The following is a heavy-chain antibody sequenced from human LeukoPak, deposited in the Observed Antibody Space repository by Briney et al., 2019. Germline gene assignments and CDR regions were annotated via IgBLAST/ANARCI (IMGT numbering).Heavy chain of an antibody. Sequence: SETLPLTCTVSGGSVSSPNSYWGWIRQPPGKGLEWIASLYYSGSAYHSPSLKSRVTISVDRSKNQFSLKLYSVTAADSAVYYCARHVYCGGNCYRDDYYYYIDVWGTGTTVTVSS. CDR2: LYYSGSA. V-gene: IGHV4-39*01. J-gene: IGHJ6*03. CDR3: ARHVYCGGNCYRDDYYYYIDV. D-gene: IGHD2-21*01. CDR1: GGSVSSPNSY.